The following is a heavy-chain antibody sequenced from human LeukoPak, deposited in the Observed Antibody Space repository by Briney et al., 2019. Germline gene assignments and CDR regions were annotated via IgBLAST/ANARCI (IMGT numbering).Heavy chain of an antibody. V-gene: IGHV1-69*04. D-gene: IGHD2-15*01. CDR3: AGPGGRDWYFHL. CDR2: IIPILGIA. J-gene: IGHJ2*01. CDR1: GGTFSSYA. Sequence: ASVKVSCKASGGTFSSYAISWVRQAPGQGLGWMGRIIPILGIANYAQKFQGRVTITADKSTSTAYMELSSLRSEDTAVYYCAGPGGRDWYFHLWGRGTLVIVSS.